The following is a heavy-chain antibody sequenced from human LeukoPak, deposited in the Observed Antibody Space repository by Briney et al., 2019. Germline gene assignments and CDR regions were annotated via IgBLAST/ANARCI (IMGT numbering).Heavy chain of an antibody. V-gene: IGHV3-7*01. Sequence: GGSLRLSCAASGFTFSRYWISWVRQAPGKGLEWVANIKQDGSEKYYVGSVKGRFTISRDNAKNSLYLQMNSLRGEDTAVYYCARVSCTNGVCYGFDYWGQGTLVTVSS. D-gene: IGHD2-8*01. CDR2: IKQDGSEK. J-gene: IGHJ4*02. CDR3: ARVSCTNGVCYGFDY. CDR1: GFTFSRYW.